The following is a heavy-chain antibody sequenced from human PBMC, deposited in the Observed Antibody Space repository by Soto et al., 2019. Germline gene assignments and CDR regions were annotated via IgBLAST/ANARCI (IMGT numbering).Heavy chain of an antibody. J-gene: IGHJ4*02. CDR2: VLYDGSNK. D-gene: IGHD3-3*01. CDR3: AKQRFVEWSTFDY. V-gene: IGHV3-30*18. CDR1: GFTFSIYG. Sequence: GGSLRLSCAASGFTFSIYGMHWVRQAPGKGLEWVAVVLYDGSNKYYADSVKGRFTISRDNSKNTLSLQMNSLRAEDTAVYYCAKQRFVEWSTFDYWGQGTLVTVSS.